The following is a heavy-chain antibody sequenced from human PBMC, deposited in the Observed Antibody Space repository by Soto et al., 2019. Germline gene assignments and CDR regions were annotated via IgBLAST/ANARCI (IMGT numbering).Heavy chain of an antibody. CDR2: IKQDGSEK. V-gene: IGHV3-7*05. Sequence: QPGGSLRLSCAASGFTFSSYWMSWVRQAPGKGLEWVANIKQDGSEKYYVDSVKGRFTISRDNAKNSLYLQMNSLRAEDTAVYYCARGREWWLVTYYFDYWGQGTLVTVSS. CDR3: ARGREWWLVTYYFDY. J-gene: IGHJ4*02. D-gene: IGHD6-19*01. CDR1: GFTFSSYW.